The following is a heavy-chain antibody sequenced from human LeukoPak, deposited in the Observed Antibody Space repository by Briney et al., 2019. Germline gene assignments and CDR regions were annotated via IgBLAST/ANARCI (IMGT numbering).Heavy chain of an antibody. D-gene: IGHD1-1*01. Sequence: GGSLRLSCAVSGFTFNNYWMTWVRQAPGKGLEWVASIRDDGSAKYYMDSVKGRFSISRDDAKNSLSLQMNSPRVEDTATYYCERIQLYHGDFDSWGQGTLVTVSS. CDR2: IRDDGSAK. CDR1: GFTFNNYW. CDR3: ERIQLYHGDFDS. V-gene: IGHV3-7*01. J-gene: IGHJ4*02.